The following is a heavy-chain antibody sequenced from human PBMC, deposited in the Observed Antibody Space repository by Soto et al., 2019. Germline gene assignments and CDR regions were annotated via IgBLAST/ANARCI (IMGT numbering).Heavy chain of an antibody. V-gene: IGHV3-7*03. CDR1: GLTFSKSW. Sequence: EVQLVESGGGLVQPGGSLRLSCAASGLTFSKSWMSWVRQSPERGLEWLACINPDGSEKHYVDSVTGRFTISRDNAKNSLYLQINTLSVEDTAVYYCATYHPFNYWGQGTLVTVSS. J-gene: IGHJ4*02. CDR2: INPDGSEK. CDR3: ATYHPFNY. D-gene: IGHD2-2*01.